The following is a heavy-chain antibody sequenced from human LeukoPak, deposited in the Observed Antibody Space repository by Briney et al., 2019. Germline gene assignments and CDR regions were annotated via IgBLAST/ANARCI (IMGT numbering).Heavy chain of an antibody. D-gene: IGHD4/OR15-4a*01. CDR3: ARRAGAYSHPYAY. V-gene: IGHV3-43*01. J-gene: IGHJ4*02. Sequence: GGSLRLSCAASGFICQYYSMHWVRQAPGKGLDWVSVSSWDGGTKSYAHSVKGRFTIYRDNSKKTLYLQMNRLRGEDPAVYYCARRAGAYSHPYAYWGQGTLVTVSS. CDR2: SSWDGGTK. CDR1: GFICQYYS.